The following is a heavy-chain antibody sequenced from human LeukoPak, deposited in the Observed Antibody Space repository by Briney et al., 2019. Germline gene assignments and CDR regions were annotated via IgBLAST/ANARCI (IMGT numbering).Heavy chain of an antibody. CDR3: ARESPIVESSSWKRAIDY. CDR2: IWYDGSNK. J-gene: IGHJ4*02. Sequence: GGSLRLSCAASGFTFSSYGMHWVRQAPGKGLEWVAVIWYDGSNKYYADSVKGRFTISRDNSKNTLYLQMNSLRAEDTAVYYCARESPIVESSSWKRAIDYWGQGTLVTVSS. D-gene: IGHD6-13*01. CDR1: GFTFSSYG. V-gene: IGHV3-33*01.